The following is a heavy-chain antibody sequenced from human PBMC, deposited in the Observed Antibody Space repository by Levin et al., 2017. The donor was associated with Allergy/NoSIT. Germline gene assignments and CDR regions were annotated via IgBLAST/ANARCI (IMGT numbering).Heavy chain of an antibody. Sequence: SETLSLTCAVYGGSFSGYYWSWIRQPPGKGLEWIGEINHSGSTNYNPSLKSRVTISVDTSKNQFSLKLSSVTAADTAVYYCAGGENFWSGYYFGWFDPWGQGTLVTVSS. J-gene: IGHJ5*02. CDR1: GGSFSGYY. CDR3: AGGENFWSGYYFGWFDP. D-gene: IGHD3-3*01. V-gene: IGHV4-34*01. CDR2: INHSGST.